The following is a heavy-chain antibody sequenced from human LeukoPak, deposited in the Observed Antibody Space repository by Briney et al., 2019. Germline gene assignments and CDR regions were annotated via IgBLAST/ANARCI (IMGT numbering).Heavy chain of an antibody. V-gene: IGHV4-39*01. Sequence: SQTLSLTCTVSGGSISSSSYYWGWIRQPPGKGLEWIGSIYYSGSTYYNPSLKSRVTISVDTSKNQFSLKLSSVTAADTAVYYCASLWSGGSPDHSPPWGQGTLVTVSS. CDR2: IYYSGST. CDR1: GGSISSSSYY. CDR3: ASLWSGGSPDHSPP. J-gene: IGHJ5*02. D-gene: IGHD3-10*01.